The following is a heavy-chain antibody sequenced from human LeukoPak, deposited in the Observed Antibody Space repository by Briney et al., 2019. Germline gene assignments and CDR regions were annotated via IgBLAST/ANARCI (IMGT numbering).Heavy chain of an antibody. Sequence: SETLSLTCTVSGGSISSSGYYWSWIRQYPGKGLEWIGFIYYTGSTDYKSTLKSRVIISVDTSTNQFSLELSSVTVADTAVYYCARDTAMICSGGSCYWGRAFDIWGQGTMVTVSS. CDR1: GGSISSSGYY. D-gene: IGHD2-15*01. J-gene: IGHJ3*02. CDR2: IYYTGST. CDR3: ARDTAMICSGGSCYWGRAFDI. V-gene: IGHV4-31*03.